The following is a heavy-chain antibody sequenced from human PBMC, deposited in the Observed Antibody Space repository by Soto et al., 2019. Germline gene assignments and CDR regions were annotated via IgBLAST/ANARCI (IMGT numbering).Heavy chain of an antibody. V-gene: IGHV1-2*02. D-gene: IGHD6-19*01. CDR1: GYTFTGYY. CDR3: ARDLGYSSGWSPFIHWFDP. J-gene: IGHJ5*02. Sequence: GASVKVSCKASGYTFTGYYMHWVRQAPGQGLEWMGWINPNSGGTNYAQKFQDRVTMTRDTSISTAYMELSRLRSDDTAVYYCARDLGYSSGWSPFIHWFDPWGQGTLVTVSS. CDR2: INPNSGGT.